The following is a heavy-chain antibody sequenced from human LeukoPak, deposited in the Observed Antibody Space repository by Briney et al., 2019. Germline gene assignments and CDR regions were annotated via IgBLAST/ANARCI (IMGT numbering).Heavy chain of an antibody. D-gene: IGHD6-19*01. V-gene: IGHV1-69*13. CDR3: ARGGEAVADWFDP. Sequence: GASVKVSCTASGGTFSSYAISWVRQAPGQGLEWMGGIIPIFGTANYAQKFQGRVTITADESTSTAYMELSSLRSEDTAVYYCARGGEAVADWFDPWGQGTLVTISS. CDR2: IIPIFGTA. CDR1: GGTFSSYA. J-gene: IGHJ5*02.